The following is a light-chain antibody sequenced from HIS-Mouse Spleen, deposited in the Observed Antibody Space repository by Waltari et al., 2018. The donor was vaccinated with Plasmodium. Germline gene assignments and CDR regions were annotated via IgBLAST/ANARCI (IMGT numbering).Light chain of an antibody. CDR1: QGISNY. J-gene: IGKJ2*02. CDR3: QKYNSAPRT. CDR2: AAS. Sequence: DIQMTQSPYSLSASVGDRVTITCRARQGISNYLAWYQQKPGKVPQLLIYAASTLPSGVPSRFSGSGSGTDFTLSISSLQPEDVATYYCQKYNSAPRTFGQGTKLEIK. V-gene: IGKV1-27*01.